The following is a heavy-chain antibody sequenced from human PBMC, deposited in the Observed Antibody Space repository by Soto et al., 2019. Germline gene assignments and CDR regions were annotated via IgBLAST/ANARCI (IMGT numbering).Heavy chain of an antibody. J-gene: IGHJ6*02. D-gene: IGHD2-2*01. CDR1: GYTFTSYG. CDR3: ARDLTYQLLGYYYYYGMDV. CDR2: ISAYNGNT. V-gene: IGHV1-18*01. Sequence: ASVKVSCKASGYTFTSYGISWVRQAPGQGLEWMGWISAYNGNTNYAQKLQGRVTMTTDTSTSTAYMELRSLRSDDTAVYYCARDLTYQLLGYYYYYGMDVWGQGTTVTVSS.